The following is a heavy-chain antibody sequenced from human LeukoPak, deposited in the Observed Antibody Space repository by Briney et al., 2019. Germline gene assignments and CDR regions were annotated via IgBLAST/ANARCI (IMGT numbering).Heavy chain of an antibody. D-gene: IGHD3-22*01. V-gene: IGHV5-51*01. J-gene: IGHJ3*02. CDR2: IYPDDSDT. CDR1: GYRFTNCW. Sequence: GESLKISCKASGYRFTNCWTGWVRQMPGKGLEWMGVIYPDDSDTTYSPSFQGQVTISADKSISTAYLQWSSLKASDTAMYYCASAGDSSGYYYFSAFGIWGQGTMVTVSS. CDR3: ASAGDSSGYYYFSAFGI.